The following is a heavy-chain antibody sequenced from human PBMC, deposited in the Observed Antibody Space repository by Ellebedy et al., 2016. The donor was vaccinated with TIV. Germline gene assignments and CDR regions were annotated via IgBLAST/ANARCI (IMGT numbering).Heavy chain of an antibody. CDR1: GFTFTSYA. V-gene: IGHV3-23*01. CDR2: ISHTGSRT. CDR3: ARDPGGVGPAFDI. Sequence: GESLKISCAASGFTFTSYAMSWVRQAPGKGLEWVSTISHTGSRTYYANSVEGRFIISRDKSKRTLYLQMNSLRGEDTAIYHCARDPGGVGPAFDIWGLGTLVTVSS. D-gene: IGHD3-16*01. J-gene: IGHJ3*02.